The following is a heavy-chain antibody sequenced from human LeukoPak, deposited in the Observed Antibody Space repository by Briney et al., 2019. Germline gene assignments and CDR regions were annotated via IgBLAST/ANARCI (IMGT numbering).Heavy chain of an antibody. CDR3: AKSTDITYYYDSSGFEFAFDI. CDR2: IGSSGGST. CDR1: GFIFSNYG. V-gene: IGHV3-23*01. D-gene: IGHD3-22*01. J-gene: IGHJ3*02. Sequence: GSLRLSCTASGFIFSNYGMNWVRQAPEKGLEWVSTIGSSGGSTYYAYSVKGRFTISRDNSKNTLYLQMNSLRAEDTAVYYCAKSTDITYYYDSSGFEFAFDIWGQGTMVTVSS.